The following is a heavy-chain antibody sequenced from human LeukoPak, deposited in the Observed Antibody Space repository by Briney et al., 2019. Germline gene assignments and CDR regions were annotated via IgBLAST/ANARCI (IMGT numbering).Heavy chain of an antibody. Sequence: GGSLRLSCAASGFTFDDYAMHWVRQAPGKGLEWVSLISGDGGSTYYADSVKGRFTISRDNSKNSLYLQMNSLRTEDTALYYCAKDALGYCSGGSCYPSNWFDPWGQGTLVTVSS. CDR2: ISGDGGST. CDR1: GFTFDDYA. V-gene: IGHV3-43*02. CDR3: AKDALGYCSGGSCYPSNWFDP. D-gene: IGHD2-15*01. J-gene: IGHJ5*02.